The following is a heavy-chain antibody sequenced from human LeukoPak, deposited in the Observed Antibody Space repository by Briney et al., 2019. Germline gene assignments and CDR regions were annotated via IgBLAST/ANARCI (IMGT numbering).Heavy chain of an antibody. D-gene: IGHD4-17*01. CDR2: ISSSGTTI. Sequence: GGSLRLSCAASGFTFSNYEMNWVRQAPGKGLEWVSYISSSGTTIYYADSVKGRFTISRDNAKNSLYLQMNSLRAEDTAVYYCATPWDYGAHWGQGTLVTVPS. CDR1: GFTFSNYE. J-gene: IGHJ4*02. V-gene: IGHV3-48*03. CDR3: ATPWDYGAH.